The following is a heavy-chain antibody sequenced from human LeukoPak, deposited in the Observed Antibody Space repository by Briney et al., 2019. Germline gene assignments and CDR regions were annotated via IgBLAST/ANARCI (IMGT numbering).Heavy chain of an antibody. V-gene: IGHV4-4*07. CDR3: VKEYCSTPICYPSGGWYDP. Sequence: SETLSLTCTVSGDSTSNSYWTWIRQPAGKRLEYIGRVYGSGSTNYNPSLKSRVTMSIDTSKNHSSLKLTSVTDADTAVYYCVKEYCSTPICYPSGGWYDPWGQGTLVTVSS. D-gene: IGHD2-2*01. J-gene: IGHJ5*02. CDR1: GDSTSNSY. CDR2: VYGSGST.